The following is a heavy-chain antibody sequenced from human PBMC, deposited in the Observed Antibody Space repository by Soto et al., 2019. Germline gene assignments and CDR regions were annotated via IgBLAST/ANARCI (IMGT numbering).Heavy chain of an antibody. D-gene: IGHD4-17*01. CDR3: ARIRMTTVTTYTNALDY. J-gene: IGHJ4*02. CDR2: IFSNDEK. Sequence: QVTLKESGPVLVKPTETLTLTFTVSGFSLSNARMGVSWIRQPPGKALEWLAHIFSNDEKSYSTSLKSRLTISKDTSKSQVVLTMTNMDPVDTATYYCARIRMTTVTTYTNALDYWGQGTLVTVSS. CDR1: GFSLSNARMG. V-gene: IGHV2-26*01.